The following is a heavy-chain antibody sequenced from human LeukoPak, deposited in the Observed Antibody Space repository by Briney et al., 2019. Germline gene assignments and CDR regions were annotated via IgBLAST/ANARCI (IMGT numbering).Heavy chain of an antibody. CDR1: GDTFSNYA. J-gene: IGHJ4*02. CDR2: ITPIFSTP. CDR3: ARWAGYCRITNCYTAFDY. Sequence: SVKVSCKASGDTFSNYAINWVRQAPGQGLEWMGGITPIFSTPSYAQKFQGRVTITADESTNTAYVELSGLRSEDTAVYYCARWAGYCRITNCYTAFDYWGQGTLVTVSS. D-gene: IGHD2-2*02. V-gene: IGHV1-69*01.